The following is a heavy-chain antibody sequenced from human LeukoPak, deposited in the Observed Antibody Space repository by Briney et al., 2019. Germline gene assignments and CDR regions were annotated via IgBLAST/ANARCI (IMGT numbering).Heavy chain of an antibody. CDR3: ARYDWNYPLAFDI. CDR2: IKQDGSEK. D-gene: IGHD1-7*01. J-gene: IGHJ3*02. V-gene: IGHV3-7*01. Sequence: GGSLRLSCAASGFTFSSYWMSWVRQAPGKGLEWVANIKQDGSEKYYVDSVKGRFTISRDNAKNSLYLQMNSLRAEDTAVYYCARYDWNYPLAFDIWGQGTMVTVSS. CDR1: GFTFSSYW.